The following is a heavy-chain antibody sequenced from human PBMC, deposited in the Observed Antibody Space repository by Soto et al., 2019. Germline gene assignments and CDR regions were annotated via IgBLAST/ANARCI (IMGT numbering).Heavy chain of an antibody. V-gene: IGHV1-2*02. J-gene: IGHJ4*02. CDR3: ARDKAVVAATGYYYFDY. CDR1: GYTFTGYY. Sequence: ASVKVSCKASGYTFTGYYMHWVRQAPGQGLEWMGWINPNSGGTNYAQKFQGRVTMTRDKSTSTAYMELSSLRSVDTAVYYCARDKAVVAATGYYYFDYWGQGTLVTVSS. D-gene: IGHD2-15*01. CDR2: INPNSGGT.